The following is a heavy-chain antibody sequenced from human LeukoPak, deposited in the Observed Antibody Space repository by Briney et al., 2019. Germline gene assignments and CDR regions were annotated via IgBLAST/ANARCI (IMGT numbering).Heavy chain of an antibody. V-gene: IGHV1-2*02. CDR2: INPNSGGT. CDR3: AKDGDGSVVTRNSVFHY. J-gene: IGHJ4*02. Sequence: GASVKVSCKASGYTFTGYYMHWVRQAPGQGLEWMGWINPNSGGTNYAQKFQGRVTMTRDTSISTAYMELSRLRSDDTAVYYCAKDGDGSVVTRNSVFHYWGQGTLVTVSS. D-gene: IGHD4-23*01. CDR1: GYTFTGYY.